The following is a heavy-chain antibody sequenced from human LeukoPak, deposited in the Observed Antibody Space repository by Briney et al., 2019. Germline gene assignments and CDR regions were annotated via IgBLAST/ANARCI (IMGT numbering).Heavy chain of an antibody. J-gene: IGHJ4*02. CDR1: GFTFSSYA. CDR2: ISGSGGTT. D-gene: IGHD3-22*01. V-gene: IGHV3-23*01. Sequence: PGGSLRLSCAASGFTFSSYAMSWVRQAPGKGLEWVSAISGSGGTTYYAESVKGRFTISRDNSKNTLYLQMNSLRAEDTAVYYCARWHTSGNNYYYDYWGQGTLVTVSS. CDR3: ARWHTSGNNYYYDY.